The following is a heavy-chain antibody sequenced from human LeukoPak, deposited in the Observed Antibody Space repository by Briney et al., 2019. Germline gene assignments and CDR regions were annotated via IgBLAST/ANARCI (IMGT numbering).Heavy chain of an antibody. Sequence: TSETLSLTCTVSGDSHSRGDYYWRWVRQPPGEGLEWIGYIYYSGSTYYNPSLKSRVTISVDTSKNQFSLKLSSVTAADTAVYYCARGGVKWDYWGQGTLVTVSS. CDR2: IYYSGST. J-gene: IGHJ4*02. CDR1: GDSHSRGDYY. CDR3: ARGGVKWDY. D-gene: IGHD1-26*01. V-gene: IGHV4-30-4*01.